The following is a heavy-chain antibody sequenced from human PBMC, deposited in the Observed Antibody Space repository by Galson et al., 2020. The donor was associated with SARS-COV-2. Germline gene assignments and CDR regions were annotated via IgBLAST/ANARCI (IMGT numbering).Heavy chain of an antibody. V-gene: IGHV3-21*01. Sequence: LEWISSISSSSSYIYYADSVKGRFTISRDNAKNSLYLQMNSLRAEDTAVYYCARDEGVVIPGYFDYWGQGTLVTVSS. J-gene: IGHJ4*02. CDR3: ARDEGVVIPGYFDY. CDR2: ISSSSSYI. D-gene: IGHD3-22*01.